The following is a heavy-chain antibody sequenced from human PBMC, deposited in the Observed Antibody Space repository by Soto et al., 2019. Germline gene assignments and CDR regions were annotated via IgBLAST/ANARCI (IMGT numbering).Heavy chain of an antibody. D-gene: IGHD1-7*01. Sequence: QRRRQGSGSGLVKPYQTLSLTCAAPGGSISSVGYAGNGIRQPPGKGLEWIGYIYHSGYTSYNPSLKSRVTISVDKSKNQFSLKLSFVTAADTAVYYCARDSLTGNYFDPWGQGTLVTVSS. CDR2: IYHSGYT. CDR3: ARDSLTGNYFDP. V-gene: IGHV4-30-2*01. J-gene: IGHJ5*02. CDR1: GGSISSVGYA.